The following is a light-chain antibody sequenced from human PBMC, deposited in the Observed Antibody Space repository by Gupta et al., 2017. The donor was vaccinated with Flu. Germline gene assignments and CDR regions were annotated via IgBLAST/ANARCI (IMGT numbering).Light chain of an antibody. CDR3: QQEDQYPIT. J-gene: IGKJ5*01. CDR2: EAM. V-gene: IGKV1-33*01. CDR1: QDIKTY. Sequence: DIQMTQSPASLSVSVGDSVTIACQASQDIKTYLNWYQQKPGKAPQPLIFEAMKLETGVPSRFGGSGSGTDFTLTISSLQPEDIATYYCQQEDQYPITFGQGTRLDIK.